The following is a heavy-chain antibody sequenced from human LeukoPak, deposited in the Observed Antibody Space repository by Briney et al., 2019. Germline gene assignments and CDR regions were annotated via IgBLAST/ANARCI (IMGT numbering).Heavy chain of an antibody. V-gene: IGHV1-8*01. Sequence: ASVKVSCKASGYTFTSYDINWVRQATGQGLEWMGWMNPNSGNTGYAQKFQGRVTMTRNTSISTAYMELSSLRSEDTAVYYCARSYDYVWGSYRYLTRDYWGQGTLVTVSS. CDR2: MNPNSGNT. CDR1: GYTFTSYD. CDR3: ARSYDYVWGSYRYLTRDY. J-gene: IGHJ4*02. D-gene: IGHD3-16*02.